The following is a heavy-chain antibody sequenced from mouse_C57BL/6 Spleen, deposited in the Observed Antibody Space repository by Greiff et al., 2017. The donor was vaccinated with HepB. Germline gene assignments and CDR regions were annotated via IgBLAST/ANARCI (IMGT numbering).Heavy chain of an antibody. J-gene: IGHJ2*01. CDR1: GYTFTDYY. Sequence: QVQLQQSGAELVRPGASVKLSCKASGYTFTDYYINWVKQRPGQGLEWIARIYPGSGNTYYNEKFKGKATLTAEKSSSTAYMQLSSLTSEDSAVYFRARWAYYSNYFDYWGQGTTLTVSS. CDR2: IYPGSGNT. CDR3: ARWAYYSNYFDY. V-gene: IGHV1-76*01. D-gene: IGHD2-5*01.